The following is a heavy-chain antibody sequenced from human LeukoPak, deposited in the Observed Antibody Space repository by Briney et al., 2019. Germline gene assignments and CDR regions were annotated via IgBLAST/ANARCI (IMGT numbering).Heavy chain of an antibody. CDR1: GFIFSRYL. V-gene: IGHV3-7*01. CDR2: IKQDGREE. Sequence: PGGSLRLSCAASGFIFSRYLMSWVRQAPRKGLEWVANIKQDGREEYYVESVKGRLTISRDNAENSLHLQMDSLRAEDTAVYYCVRVAYRVGEPRGMRDDCYYYYYMDVWGRGTTVTV. D-gene: IGHD1-14*01. J-gene: IGHJ6*03. CDR3: VRVAYRVGEPRGMRDDCYYYYYMDV.